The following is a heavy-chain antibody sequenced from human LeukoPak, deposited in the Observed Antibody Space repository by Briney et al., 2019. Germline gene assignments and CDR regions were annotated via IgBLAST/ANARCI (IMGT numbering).Heavy chain of an antibody. CDR2: FDPEDGET. CDR3: ATINYYGSGSYLYYYYYVDV. CDR1: GYTLTKLS. J-gene: IGHJ6*03. V-gene: IGHV1-24*01. D-gene: IGHD3-10*01. Sequence: ASVEVSCKVSGYTLTKLSMHWVRQAPGKGLEWMGGFDPEDGETIYAQKFQGRVTMTEDTSTDTAYMELSSLRSEDTAVYYCATINYYGSGSYLYYYYYVDVWGKGTTVTVSS.